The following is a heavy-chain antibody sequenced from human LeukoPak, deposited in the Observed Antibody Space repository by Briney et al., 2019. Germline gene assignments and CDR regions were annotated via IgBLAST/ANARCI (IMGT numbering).Heavy chain of an antibody. D-gene: IGHD2-2*01. J-gene: IGHJ6*03. Sequence: PGRSLRLSCTTPGFTLGAYAMSWVRQAPGKGLERVSLIRATTFGGAPEYAASVKGRFTLSRDASKSIAYLQMDSLRNEDTAVYYCTRDSLYCSTSTCYGNSAIYYDYMDVWGKGTTVTVSS. CDR2: IRATTFGGAP. CDR3: TRDSLYCSTSTCYGNSAIYYDYMDV. V-gene: IGHV3-49*04. CDR1: GFTLGAYA.